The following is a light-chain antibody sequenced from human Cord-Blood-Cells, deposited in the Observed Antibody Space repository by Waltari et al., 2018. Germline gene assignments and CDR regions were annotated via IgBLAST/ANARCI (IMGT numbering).Light chain of an antibody. CDR2: LEGSGSY. CDR1: SGHSSYI. V-gene: IGLV4-60*03. CDR3: ETWHSNTRV. Sequence: QPVLTQSSSASASLGSSVKLTCTLSSGHSSYIIAWHQQKPGKAPRYFMKLEGSGSYNKGSGVPYRCSGSSSGADRYLTISNLQSEDEADYYCETWHSNTRVFGGGTKLTVL. J-gene: IGLJ3*02.